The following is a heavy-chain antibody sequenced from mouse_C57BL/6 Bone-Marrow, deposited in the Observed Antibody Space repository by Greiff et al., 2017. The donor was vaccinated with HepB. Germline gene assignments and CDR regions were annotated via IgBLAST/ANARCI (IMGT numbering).Heavy chain of an antibody. V-gene: IGHV3-6*01. D-gene: IGHD1-1*01. J-gene: IGHJ2*01. CDR1: GYSITSGYY. Sequence: EVKLLESGPGLVKPSQSLSLTCSVTGYSITSGYYWNWIRQFPGNKLEWMGYISYDGSNNYNPSLKNRISITRDTSKNQFFLKLNSVTTEDTATYCCARENYYGSRGYFDYGGQGTTLTVSS. CDR3: ARENYYGSRGYFDY. CDR2: ISYDGSN.